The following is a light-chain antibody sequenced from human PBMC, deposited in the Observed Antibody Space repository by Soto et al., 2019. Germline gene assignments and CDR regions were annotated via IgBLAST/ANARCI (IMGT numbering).Light chain of an antibody. V-gene: IGKV3-20*01. CDR2: GAS. CDR3: QQYGSLPLT. CDR1: QSVSSSY. Sequence: EIVLTQSPGTLSLSPGERATLSCRASQSVSSSYLAWYQQKPGQAPRLLIYGASSRATGIPDRFSGSGSGKDFTLTISRLEPEDFAVYHCQQYGSLPLTFGGGTKVDIK. J-gene: IGKJ4*01.